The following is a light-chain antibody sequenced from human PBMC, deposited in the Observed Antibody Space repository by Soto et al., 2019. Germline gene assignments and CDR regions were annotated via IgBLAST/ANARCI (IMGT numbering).Light chain of an antibody. Sequence: QAVVTQPPSASGSPGQSVTISCTGTSRDVGGYQYVSWYQQHPGKAPKLMIYDVTKRPSGVPDRFSGSKSGNTASLTVSGLQAEDEADYYCSSYAGSNNLVVFGTGTKLTVL. CDR2: DVT. CDR1: SRDVGGYQY. J-gene: IGLJ1*01. V-gene: IGLV2-8*01. CDR3: SSYAGSNNLVV.